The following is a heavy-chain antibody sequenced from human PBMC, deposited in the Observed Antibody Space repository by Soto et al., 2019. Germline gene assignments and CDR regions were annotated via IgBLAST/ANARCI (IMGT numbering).Heavy chain of an antibody. CDR2: ISGSGST. Sequence: EVQLLESGGGLVQPGGSLRLSCAASGFTVSSYAMSWVRQAPGKGLEWVSVISGSGSTYSADSVKGRFTISRDSSKNTEYMEMNSLRAEDTAVYCAKALRFTFTTGSYMDVWGRGTTVTVSS. D-gene: IGHD3-16*01. CDR1: GFTVSSYA. CDR3: AKALRFTFTTGSYMDV. J-gene: IGHJ6*03. V-gene: IGHV3-23*01.